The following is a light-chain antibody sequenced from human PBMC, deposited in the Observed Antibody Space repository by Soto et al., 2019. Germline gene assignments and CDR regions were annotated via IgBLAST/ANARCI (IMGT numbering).Light chain of an antibody. J-gene: IGLJ1*01. Sequence: QSVLTQPPSASGSPGQSVTISCTGTSSDVGGYNYVSWYQQHPGKAPKLMIYEVSKRPSGVPDRFSGSKSGNTASLTVSGLQAEEEADYYCSSYAGTNNFEVFGTVTKVTDL. CDR1: SSDVGGYNY. CDR2: EVS. CDR3: SSYAGTNNFEV. V-gene: IGLV2-8*01.